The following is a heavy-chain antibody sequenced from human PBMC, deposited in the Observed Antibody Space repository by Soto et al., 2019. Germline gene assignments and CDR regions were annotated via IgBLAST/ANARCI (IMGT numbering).Heavy chain of an antibody. Sequence: VQLVQSGAEEKKPGASEKVSCKASGYTFTTYAIHWVRQAPGQRLEWMGWINAGNGNTRYSQKFQGRVTITRDTSASTPYMELSSLRSEDTAVYYCARGRYCSGGTCYGMDVWGQGTTVTVSS. D-gene: IGHD2-15*01. V-gene: IGHV1-3*05. CDR3: ARGRYCSGGTCYGMDV. CDR1: GYTFTTYA. CDR2: INAGNGNT. J-gene: IGHJ6*02.